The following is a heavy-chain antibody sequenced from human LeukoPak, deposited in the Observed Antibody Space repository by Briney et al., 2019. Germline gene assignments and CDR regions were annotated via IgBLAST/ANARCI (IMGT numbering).Heavy chain of an antibody. CDR3: ARETSITIFGVVIPGLGDYYYYMDV. CDR2: INHSGST. Sequence: SETLSLTCAVYGGSFSGYYWSWIRQPPGKGLEWIGEINHSGSTNYNPSLKSRVTISVDTSKNQFSLKLSSVTAADTAVYYCARETSITIFGVVIPGLGDYYYYMDVWGKGTTVTVSS. V-gene: IGHV4-34*01. J-gene: IGHJ6*03. CDR1: GGSFSGYY. D-gene: IGHD3-3*01.